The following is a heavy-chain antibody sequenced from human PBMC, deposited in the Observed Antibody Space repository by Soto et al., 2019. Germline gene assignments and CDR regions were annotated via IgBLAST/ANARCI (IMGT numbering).Heavy chain of an antibody. CDR3: ARDNRGTFDY. Sequence: GGSLRLSCAASTFTFSNHWMSWVRQAPGKGLEWVANINQGGSAKYYLDSVKGRFTISRDNAKNSLDLQMNSLRAEDTAVYFCARDNRGTFDYWGQGALVT. J-gene: IGHJ4*02. CDR1: TFTFSNHW. V-gene: IGHV3-7*03. CDR2: INQGGSAK. D-gene: IGHD7-27*01.